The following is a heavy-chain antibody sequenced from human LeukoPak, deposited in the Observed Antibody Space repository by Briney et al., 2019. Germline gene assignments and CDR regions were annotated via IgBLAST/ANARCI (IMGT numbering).Heavy chain of an antibody. CDR1: GGFISTYY. J-gene: IGHJ3*02. Sequence: SETLSLTCTVSGGFISTYYWSWIRQPPGKGLEWIGYIYYSGSTNYNPSLKSRVTISVDTSKNQISLKVSSVTAADTAVFYCARGIRHAFDIWGQGTMVTVSS. CDR3: ARGIRHAFDI. CDR2: IYYSGST. V-gene: IGHV4-59*01.